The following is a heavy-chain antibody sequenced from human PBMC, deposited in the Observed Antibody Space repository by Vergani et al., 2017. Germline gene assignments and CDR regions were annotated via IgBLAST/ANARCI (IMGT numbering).Heavy chain of an antibody. V-gene: IGHV4-59*01. CDR1: GGSISSYY. D-gene: IGHD3-3*01. CDR3: ARDGNDVWSGSNSNWFDP. CDR2: IYYSGST. Sequence: QVQLQESGPGLVQPSQTLSLPCTVSGGSISSYYWSWIRQPPGKGLEWIGYIYYSGSTNYNPSLKNRVTISVDTSKNQFSLKLSAVTAADTAVYYCARDGNDVWSGSNSNWFDPWGQGALVTVSS. J-gene: IGHJ5*02.